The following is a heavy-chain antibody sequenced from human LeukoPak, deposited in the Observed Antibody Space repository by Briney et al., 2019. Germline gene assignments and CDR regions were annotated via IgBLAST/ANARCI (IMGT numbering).Heavy chain of an antibody. CDR2: ISGSGGST. D-gene: IGHD5-12*01. CDR1: GFTFSSYA. J-gene: IGHJ4*02. CDR3: AKDQGAVEATFDY. Sequence: PGGSLRLSCAASGFTFSSYAMHWVRQAPGKGLEWVSAISGSGGSTYYADSVKGRFTISRDNSKNTLYLQMNSLRAEDTAVYYCAKDQGAVEATFDYWGQGTLVTVSS. V-gene: IGHV3-23*01.